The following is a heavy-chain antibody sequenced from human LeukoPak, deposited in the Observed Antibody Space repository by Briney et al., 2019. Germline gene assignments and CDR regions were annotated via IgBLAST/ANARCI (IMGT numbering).Heavy chain of an antibody. CDR1: GDSISSYY. CDR2: IYYSGST. Sequence: SETLSLTCTVSGDSISSYYWSWIRQPPGKGLEWIGYIYYSGSTNYNPSLKSRVTISVDTSKNHFSLKLSSVTAADTAVYYCATFGASSGWSGFDYWGQGTLVIVSS. D-gene: IGHD6-19*01. J-gene: IGHJ4*02. V-gene: IGHV4-59*01. CDR3: ATFGASSGWSGFDY.